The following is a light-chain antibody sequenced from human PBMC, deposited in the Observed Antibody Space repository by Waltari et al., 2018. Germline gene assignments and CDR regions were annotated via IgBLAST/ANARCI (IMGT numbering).Light chain of an antibody. CDR2: GTT. CDR1: RPNIRAHYD. Sequence: QSVLTQPPSVSGAPGQTITISCTGSRPNIRAHYDVPGYQQLPGTAPNPLTHGTTNRPSGVPDRFSGSKSGTSASLAITGLQAEDEGDYYCQSYDSSLSGSGVFGTGTSVTVL. J-gene: IGLJ1*01. CDR3: QSYDSSLSGSGV. V-gene: IGLV1-40*01.